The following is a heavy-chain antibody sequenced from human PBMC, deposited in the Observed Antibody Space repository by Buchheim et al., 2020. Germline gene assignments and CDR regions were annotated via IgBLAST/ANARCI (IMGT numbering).Heavy chain of an antibody. CDR1: NGSITRGAYY. Sequence: QVQLQESGPGLVMPSQTLSLTCTVSNGSITRGAYYWSWIRQYPGEGLEWSGYIFHSGSNYYNPSLKNRATISLDTSKNQFFLKLTSVTAADTAVYYCAKGTGAQDYWGQGTL. V-gene: IGHV4-31*03. D-gene: IGHD1-1*01. CDR3: AKGTGAQDY. CDR2: IFHSGSN. J-gene: IGHJ4*02.